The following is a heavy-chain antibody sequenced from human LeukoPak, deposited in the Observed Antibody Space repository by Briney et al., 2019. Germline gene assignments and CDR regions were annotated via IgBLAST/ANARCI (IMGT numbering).Heavy chain of an antibody. CDR3: ARLSANSSAYFFDY. D-gene: IGHD3-22*01. J-gene: IGHJ4*02. CDR1: GFTFSRYA. Sequence: GGSLRLSCSISGFTFSRYAMHWVRQAPGKGLEYVSAISSNGGSTYYTDSVKGRTTISRDNSKKTLYLQMSSLRAEDTAVYYCARLSANSSAYFFDYWGQGTLVTVSS. CDR2: ISSNGGST. V-gene: IGHV3-64D*09.